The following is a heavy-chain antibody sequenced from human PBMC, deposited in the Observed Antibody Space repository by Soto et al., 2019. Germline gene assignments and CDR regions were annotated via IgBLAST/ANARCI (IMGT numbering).Heavy chain of an antibody. J-gene: IGHJ4*02. CDR3: VRAPEQRPFDY. Sequence: EVQLVESGGGLVQPGGSLRLSCAASGFTLSDNWIHWVRRAPGKGLVWVSRINSDGSSVTYADSVKGRFTFSRDNAKNTLYLQMDSLRVEDTAMYYCVRAPEQRPFDYWGQETLVTVSS. CDR1: GFTLSDNW. V-gene: IGHV3-74*03. D-gene: IGHD6-25*01. CDR2: INSDGSSV.